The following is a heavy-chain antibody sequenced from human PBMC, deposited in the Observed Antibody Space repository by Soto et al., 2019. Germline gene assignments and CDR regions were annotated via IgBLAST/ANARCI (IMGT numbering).Heavy chain of an antibody. D-gene: IGHD1-26*01. CDR1: GYTFTSYD. CDR2: MNPNSGNT. Sequence: QVQLVQSGAEVKKPGASVKVSCKASGYTFTSYDINWVRQATGQGLEWMGWMNPNSGNTGYAQKFQGRVSMARNTYISTAYMVLSSLRSEYTAVYYCAGVAKYFSYLYVWGKESTVTVSS. J-gene: IGHJ6*03. V-gene: IGHV1-8*01. CDR3: AGVAKYFSYLYV.